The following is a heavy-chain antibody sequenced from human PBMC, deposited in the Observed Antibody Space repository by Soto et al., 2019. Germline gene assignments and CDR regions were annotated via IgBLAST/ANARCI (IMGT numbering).Heavy chain of an antibody. J-gene: IGHJ4*02. CDR1: GFTFDDYA. D-gene: IGHD3-10*01. CDR2: ISWNEAAT. CDR3: ANLPLYGSGFDC. V-gene: IGHV3-9*01. Sequence: EAQLVESGGGLVQPGRSLRLSCVASGFTFDDYAIHWVRQAPGKGLEWVSGISWNEAATGYADSVKGRFTISRDNAKNSLYLQMSSLRTEDTAIYYCANLPLYGSGFDCWGQGTLVTVSS.